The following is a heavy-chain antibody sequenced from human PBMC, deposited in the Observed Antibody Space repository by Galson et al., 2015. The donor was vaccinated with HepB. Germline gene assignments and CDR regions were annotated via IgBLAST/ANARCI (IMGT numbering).Heavy chain of an antibody. V-gene: IGHV1-18*01. Sequence: SVKVSCKASGYTFTNSGIGWVRQAPRQGLEWMGWISPYNTNPSYAQKFQGRVTMTTDTSTTTAYMELRSLRFDDTAVYYCARGVAVDTWYFFDFWGQGALVTVSS. J-gene: IGHJ4*02. CDR1: GYTFTNSG. D-gene: IGHD5-18*01. CDR2: ISPYNTNP. CDR3: ARGVAVDTWYFFDF.